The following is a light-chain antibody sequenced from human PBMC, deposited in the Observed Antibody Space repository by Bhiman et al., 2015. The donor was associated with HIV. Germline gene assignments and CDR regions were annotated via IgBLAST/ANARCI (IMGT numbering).Light chain of an antibody. V-gene: IGLV2-11*01. CDR2: DVS. CDR1: SSDVGGYNY. J-gene: IGLJ2*01. Sequence: QSALTQPRSVSGSPGQSVTISCTGTSSDVGGYNYVSWYQQHPDKAPKFMIYDVSKRPSGVPDRFSGSKSGTSASLAISGLRSEDEADYYCAAWDDSLGVVFGGGTKLTVL. CDR3: AAWDDSLGVV.